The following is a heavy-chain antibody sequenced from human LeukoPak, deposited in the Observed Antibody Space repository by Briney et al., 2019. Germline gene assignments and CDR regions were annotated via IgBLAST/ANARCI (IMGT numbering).Heavy chain of an antibody. D-gene: IGHD1-14*01. V-gene: IGHV1-18*01. CDR3: TRDPDSDDAFDI. J-gene: IGHJ3*02. CDR2: ISTYNGNT. Sequence: ASVTVSFKASGYSFTSYGISWVRQAPGQGLEWMGWISTYNGNTNYAQNLQDRVTMTTEKSTTTAYMELRNLGSDDTAVYYCTRDPDSDDAFDIWGQGTMVTVSS. CDR1: GYSFTSYG.